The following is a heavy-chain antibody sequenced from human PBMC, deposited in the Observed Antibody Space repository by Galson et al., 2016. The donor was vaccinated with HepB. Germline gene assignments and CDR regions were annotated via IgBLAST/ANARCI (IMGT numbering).Heavy chain of an antibody. CDR2: MHYSGSI. V-gene: IGHV4-39*01. CDR1: GDSISSSYY. Sequence: ETLSLTCTVSGDSISSSYYWVWIRQPPGKGLEWIRSMHYSGSIYSNPSLKSRVTVSLDTSKNQVSLNLTSVTAAATAVYYCSRSGTTHGLVLRYYSIDVWGNGTTVTVSS. J-gene: IGHJ6*03. CDR3: SRSGTTHGLVLRYYSIDV. D-gene: IGHD1-1*01.